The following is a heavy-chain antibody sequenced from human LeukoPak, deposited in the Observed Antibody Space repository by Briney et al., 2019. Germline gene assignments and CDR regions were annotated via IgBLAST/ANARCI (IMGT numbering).Heavy chain of an antibody. CDR1: GGSISSSFYY. CDR2: IYYSGST. CDR3: ARGSGYPRHFDY. V-gene: IGHV4-61*01. Sequence: SETLSLTCTVSGGSISSSFYYWSWIRQPPGKGLEWIGYIYYSGSTNHNPSLKSRVTISVDTSKNQFSLKLSSVTAADTAVYYCARGSGYPRHFDYWGQGTLVTVSS. J-gene: IGHJ4*02. D-gene: IGHD3-22*01.